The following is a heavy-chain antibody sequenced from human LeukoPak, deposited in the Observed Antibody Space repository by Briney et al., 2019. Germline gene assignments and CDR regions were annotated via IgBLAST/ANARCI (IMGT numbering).Heavy chain of an antibody. CDR3: VRGTSHWYGVDY. CDR2: MNGDGSTI. Sequence: PGGSLRLSCGASGFTFSNSWMHWVRQAPGKGLVWVSYMNGDGSTISHADSVKGRFTMSRDNARHTLHLDMNSLREEDTAVYFCVRGTSHWYGVDYWGRGTLVTVSS. D-gene: IGHD2-2*01. J-gene: IGHJ4*02. V-gene: IGHV3-74*01. CDR1: GFTFSNSW.